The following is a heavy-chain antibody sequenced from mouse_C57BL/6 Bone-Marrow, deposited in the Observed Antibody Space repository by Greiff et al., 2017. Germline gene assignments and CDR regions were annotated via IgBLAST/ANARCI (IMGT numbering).Heavy chain of an antibody. V-gene: IGHV1-55*01. D-gene: IGHD2-5*01. Sequence: QVQLQQPGAELVKPGASVKMSCKASGYTFPSYWITWVQQRPGHGLAWIGDLYPGSGSTNYNEKFKSKAPLTVDTSSSTAYMQLSSLTSEDSAVYYCARPYYSNYWYFDVWGTGTTVTVSS. J-gene: IGHJ1*03. CDR3: ARPYYSNYWYFDV. CDR2: LYPGSGST. CDR1: GYTFPSYW.